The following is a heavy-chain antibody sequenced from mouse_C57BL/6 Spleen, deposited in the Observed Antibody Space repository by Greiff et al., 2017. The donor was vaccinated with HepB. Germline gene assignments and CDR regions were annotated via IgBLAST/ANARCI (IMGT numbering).Heavy chain of an antibody. CDR2: INPGSGGT. V-gene: IGHV1-54*01. D-gene: IGHD3-2*02. Sequence: VQLQQSGAELVRPGTSVKVSCKASGYAFTNYLIEWVKQRPGQGLEWIGVINPGSGGTNYNEKFKGKATLTADKSSSTAYMQLSSLTSEDSAVYFCARRAQSSHYFDYWGQGTTLTVSS. CDR3: ARRAQSSHYFDY. CDR1: GYAFTNYL. J-gene: IGHJ2*01.